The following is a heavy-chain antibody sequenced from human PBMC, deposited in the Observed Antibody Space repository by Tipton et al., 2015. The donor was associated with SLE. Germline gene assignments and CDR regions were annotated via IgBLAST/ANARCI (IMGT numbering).Heavy chain of an antibody. J-gene: IGHJ4*02. CDR3: AGGDWNSLGIYY. V-gene: IGHV4-59*11. Sequence: TLSLTCTVSGGSITSHYWSWIRQPPGKGLERIGFIHSSGSTKYNPSLKSRVTISIDTSKKELSLKLNSVAAADTAVYYCAGGDWNSLGIYYWGQGTLVTVSS. CDR1: GGSITSHY. D-gene: IGHD1-7*01. CDR2: IHSSGST.